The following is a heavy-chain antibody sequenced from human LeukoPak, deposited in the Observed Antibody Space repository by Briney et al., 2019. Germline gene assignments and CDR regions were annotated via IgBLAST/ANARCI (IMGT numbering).Heavy chain of an antibody. Sequence: GGSLRLSCAASGFTFSSYSMNWVRQAPGKGLEWVSYISSSSSTIYYADSVKGRFTISRDNAKNSLYLQMNSLRAEDTAVYYCARESGQLLFAFYYWGQGTLVTGSS. CDR2: ISSSSSTI. CDR1: GFTFSSYS. D-gene: IGHD2-2*01. CDR3: ARESGQLLFAFYY. J-gene: IGHJ4*02. V-gene: IGHV3-48*01.